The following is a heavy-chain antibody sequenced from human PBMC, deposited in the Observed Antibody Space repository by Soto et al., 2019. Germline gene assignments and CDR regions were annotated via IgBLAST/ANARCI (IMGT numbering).Heavy chain of an antibody. J-gene: IGHJ4*02. Sequence: QVQLQESGPGLVKPSQTLSLTCTVSGGSISSGGYYWSWIRQHPGKGLEWIGYIYYSGSTYYNPSLKSRVTISVDTSKNQFSLKLSSVTVADTAVYYCARDQNSGSHFDYWGQGTLVTVSS. V-gene: IGHV4-31*03. CDR3: ARDQNSGSHFDY. CDR1: GGSISSGGYY. CDR2: IYYSGST. D-gene: IGHD3-10*01.